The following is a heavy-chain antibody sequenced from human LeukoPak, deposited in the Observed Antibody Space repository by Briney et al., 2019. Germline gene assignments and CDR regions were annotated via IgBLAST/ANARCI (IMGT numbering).Heavy chain of an antibody. D-gene: IGHD1-14*01. CDR2: INHSGST. CDR1: GGSFSGYY. Sequence: ASETLSLTCAVYGGSFSGYYWSWIRQPPGKGLEWIGEINHSGSTNYNPSLKSRVTISVDTSKNQFSLKLSSVTAADTAVYYCARGGMGDYGMDVWGQGTTVTVSS. J-gene: IGHJ6*02. CDR3: ARGGMGDYGMDV. V-gene: IGHV4-34*01.